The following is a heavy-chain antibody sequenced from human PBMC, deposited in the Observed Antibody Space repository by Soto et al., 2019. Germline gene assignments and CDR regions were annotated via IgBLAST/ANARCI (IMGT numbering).Heavy chain of an antibody. CDR2: IYSGGST. CDR1: GFTVSSNY. CDR3: ASLAPMVRGVDY. Sequence: EVQLVESGGGLIQPGGSLRLSCAASGFTVSSNYMSWVRQAPGKGLEWVSVIYSGGSTYYADSVKGRFTISRDNSKNTLYLQMNSLRAEDTAVDYCASLAPMVRGVDYWGQGTLVTVSS. J-gene: IGHJ4*02. V-gene: IGHV3-53*01. D-gene: IGHD3-10*01.